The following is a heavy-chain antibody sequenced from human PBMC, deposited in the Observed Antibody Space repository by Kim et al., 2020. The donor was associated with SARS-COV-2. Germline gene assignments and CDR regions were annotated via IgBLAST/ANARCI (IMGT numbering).Heavy chain of an antibody. CDR2: ISYSGNT. V-gene: IGHV4-59*01. CDR3: AKYQGDTYYYGSSGYQRGYYLNY. CDR1: GGSISGYY. D-gene: IGHD3-22*01. J-gene: IGHJ4*02. Sequence: SETLSLTCTVSGGSISGYYWSWIRQAPGKGLEWIGYISYSGNTNYNPSLRRRVTISVDTSRNQFSLNVSSVTAADTAVYYCAKYQGDTYYYGSSGYQRGYYLNYWGQGTLVSVSA.